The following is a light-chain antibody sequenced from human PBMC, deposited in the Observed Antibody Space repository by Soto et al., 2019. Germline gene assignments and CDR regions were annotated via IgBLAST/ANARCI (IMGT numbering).Light chain of an antibody. Sequence: EIVLTQSPATLSLSPGERATLSCRASQSITRSLAWYQHKPGQAPRLLIYDASNTATGIPARFSGSGSGTDFTLTISRLEPEDFAVYYCQQYGSSNTFGQGTKVDIK. CDR2: DAS. V-gene: IGKV3-11*01. CDR1: QSITRS. CDR3: QQYGSSNT. J-gene: IGKJ2*01.